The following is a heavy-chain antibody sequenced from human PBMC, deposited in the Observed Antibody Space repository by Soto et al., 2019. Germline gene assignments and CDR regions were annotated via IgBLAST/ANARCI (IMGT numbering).Heavy chain of an antibody. CDR2: ISAYNGNT. CDR3: ARDGGNSMDYYYYYGMDV. CDR1: GYTFTSYG. Sequence: ASVKVSCKASGYTFTSYGISWVRQAPGQGLEWMGWISAYNGNTNYAQKLQGRVTMTTDTSTSTAYMELRSLRSDDTAVYYCARDGGNSMDYYYYYGMDVWGQGTTVTVSS. V-gene: IGHV1-18*01. D-gene: IGHD2-21*02. J-gene: IGHJ6*02.